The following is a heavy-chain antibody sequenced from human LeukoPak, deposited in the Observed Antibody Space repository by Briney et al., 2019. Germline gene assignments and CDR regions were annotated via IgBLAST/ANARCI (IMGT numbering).Heavy chain of an antibody. CDR3: AHSSEYDSSWYYFDY. CDR2: IYWDDDK. V-gene: IGHV2-5*02. CDR1: GFSLSTSGVG. J-gene: IGHJ4*02. Sequence: SGPTLVKPTQTLTLTCTFAGFSLSTSGVGVGWIRQPPGKALEWLALIYWDDDKRYSPPLKSRLTITKDTSKNQVVLTMTNMDPVDTATYYCAHSSEYDSSWYYFDYWGQGTLVTVSS. D-gene: IGHD6-13*01.